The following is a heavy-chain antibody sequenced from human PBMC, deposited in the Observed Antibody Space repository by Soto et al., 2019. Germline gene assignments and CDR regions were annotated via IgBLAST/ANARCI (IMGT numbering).Heavy chain of an antibody. D-gene: IGHD3-3*01. J-gene: IGHJ5*02. CDR3: AREGGVLRMSNWLDH. Sequence: PSETLSLTCTVSGDSVSSDSFYWSWIRQPPGKALEWIGYISHTGTTSYNPSLQSRVTMSIHTSKNQFSLNLSSVTAADTAIYYCAREGGVLRMSNWLDHWGQGTLVTVSS. CDR2: ISHTGTT. V-gene: IGHV4-61*01. CDR1: GDSVSSDSFY.